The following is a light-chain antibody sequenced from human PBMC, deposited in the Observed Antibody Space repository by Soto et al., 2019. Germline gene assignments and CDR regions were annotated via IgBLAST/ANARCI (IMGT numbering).Light chain of an antibody. CDR1: QSVSSN. J-gene: IGKJ1*01. Sequence: EIVMTQSPATLSVSPGERATLSCRASQSVSSNLAGYQQKPGQAPRLLIYGASTRATGIPARFSGSGSGTEFTITISSLQSEDCAVYYCQQYNNWPKTFGQGTKVEIK. CDR2: GAS. V-gene: IGKV3-15*01. CDR3: QQYNNWPKT.